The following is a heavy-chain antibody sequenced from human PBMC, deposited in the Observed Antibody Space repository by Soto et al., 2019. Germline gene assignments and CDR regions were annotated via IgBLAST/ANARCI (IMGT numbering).Heavy chain of an antibody. CDR2: IIPLLNTP. Sequence: QVQLVQSGAEVKKPGSSVKVSCRASGGTFSSYAVSWVRQAPGQGLEWMGVIIPLLNTPKYVQKFQGRVTITADAYATTADMELSSLRSEDTAVYCCARESSSPNYYYCGLHVWGQGTTVTVSS. V-gene: IGHV1-69*01. D-gene: IGHD6-6*01. CDR3: ARESSSPNYYYCGLHV. J-gene: IGHJ6*02. CDR1: GGTFSSYA.